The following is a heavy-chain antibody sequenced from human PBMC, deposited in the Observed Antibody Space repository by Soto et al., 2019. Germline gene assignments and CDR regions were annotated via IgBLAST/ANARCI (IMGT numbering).Heavy chain of an antibody. J-gene: IGHJ4*02. CDR1: GYSFTSYW. Sequence: EVQLVQSGAEVKKPGESLKISCKGSGYSFTSYWIGWLRQMPGKGLEWLGIIYPGDSDTRYSPSFQGQVTISADKSISTAYLQWSSLKASDTAMYYCASSIHRPFGVVKTYFDYWGQGTLVTVSS. V-gene: IGHV5-51*01. CDR2: IYPGDSDT. CDR3: ASSIHRPFGVVKTYFDY. D-gene: IGHD3-3*01.